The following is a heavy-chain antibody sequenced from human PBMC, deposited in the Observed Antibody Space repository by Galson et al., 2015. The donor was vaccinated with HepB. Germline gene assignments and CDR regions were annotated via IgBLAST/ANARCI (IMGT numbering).Heavy chain of an antibody. D-gene: IGHD3-10*01. CDR1: GFISSMYW. CDR2: IKEDGSEK. J-gene: IGHJ6*02. CDR3: ARVKRGEWYSYYYYGMDV. V-gene: IGHV3-7*05. Sequence: SLRLSCAASGFISSMYWMNWVRQAPGKGLEWVANIKEDGSEKNYVDSVKGRFTISRDNAKNSLYLQMNSLRAEDTAVYYCARVKRGEWYSYYYYGMDVWGQGTTVTASS.